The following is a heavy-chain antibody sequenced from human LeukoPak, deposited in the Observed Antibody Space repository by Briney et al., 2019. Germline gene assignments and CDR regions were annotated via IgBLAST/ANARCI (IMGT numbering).Heavy chain of an antibody. CDR2: IITILGIA. CDR1: GGTFSSYA. CDR3: ARAEGKTTVTSYYFDY. D-gene: IGHD4-11*01. V-gene: IGHV1-69*04. Sequence: SVKVSCKASGGTFSSYAISWVRQAPGQGLEWMGRIITILGIANYAQKFQGRVTITADKSTSTAYMELSSLRSEDTAVYYCARAEGKTTVTSYYFDYWGQGTLVTVSS. J-gene: IGHJ4*02.